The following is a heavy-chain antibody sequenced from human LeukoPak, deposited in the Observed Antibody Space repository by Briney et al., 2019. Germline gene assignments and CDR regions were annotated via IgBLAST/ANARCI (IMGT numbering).Heavy chain of an antibody. V-gene: IGHV4-34*01. D-gene: IGHD2-15*01. CDR2: INHSGST. J-gene: IGHJ6*03. CDR3: AREGTVVVVAATRDYYYYTDV. Sequence: SETLSLTCAVYGGSFSGYYWSWIRQPPGKGLEWIGEINHSGSTNYNPSLKSRVTISVDTSKNQFSLKLSSVTAADTAVYYCAREGTVVVVAATRDYYYYTDVWGKGTTVTVSS. CDR1: GGSFSGYY.